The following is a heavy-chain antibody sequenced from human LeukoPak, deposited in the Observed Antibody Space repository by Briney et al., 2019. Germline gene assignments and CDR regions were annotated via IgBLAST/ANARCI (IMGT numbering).Heavy chain of an antibody. Sequence: PGGSLGLSRAASGFTLSSYGMSWVRQAPGKGLEWVSAISGSGGSTYYADSVKGRFTISRDNSKNTLYLQMNSLRAEDTALYHCARRRYYYDSSGYYYYMDVWGKGTTVTISS. CDR1: GFTLSSYG. CDR3: ARRRYYYDSSGYYYYMDV. D-gene: IGHD3-22*01. J-gene: IGHJ6*03. V-gene: IGHV3-23*01. CDR2: ISGSGGST.